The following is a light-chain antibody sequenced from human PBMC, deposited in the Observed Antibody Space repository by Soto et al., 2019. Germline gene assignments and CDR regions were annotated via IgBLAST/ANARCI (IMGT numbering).Light chain of an antibody. CDR2: DAS. Sequence: EIVLTQSPATLSLSPGERATLSCRASQSVSSDLGWYQQKPGQAPRLLMYDASKRASGIPARFSGSGSGTDFSLTISSLGPEDFAVYYCQQRTNWPLTFGGGTKVEIK. CDR3: QQRTNWPLT. J-gene: IGKJ4*01. V-gene: IGKV3-11*01. CDR1: QSVSSD.